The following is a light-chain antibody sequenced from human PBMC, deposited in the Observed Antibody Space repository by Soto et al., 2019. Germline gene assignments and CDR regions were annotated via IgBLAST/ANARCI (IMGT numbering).Light chain of an antibody. CDR3: GTWDSSLSGWV. Sequence: QSALTQPASVSGSPGQSITISCTGTSSDVGSYNLVSWYQQHPGKAPKLMIYEGSKRPSGVSNRFSGSKSGNTASLTISGLQAEDEADYYCGTWDSSLSGWVFGGGTKLTVL. V-gene: IGLV2-23*01. CDR2: EGS. J-gene: IGLJ3*02. CDR1: SSDVGSYNL.